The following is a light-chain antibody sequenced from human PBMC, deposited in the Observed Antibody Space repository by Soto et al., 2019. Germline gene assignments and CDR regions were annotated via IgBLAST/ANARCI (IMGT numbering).Light chain of an antibody. J-gene: IGKJ1*01. Sequence: DTQLTHSPSSLSASVGDRVTITCRPSQNIKNYLNWYQREPGTAPXLLIYAAANLKSGVSSGFGASGSGTDFAFNISSLQPDEFVTYSCQQGFSLPWTLGQGTKG. CDR1: QNIKNY. CDR2: AAA. V-gene: IGKV1-39*01. CDR3: QQGFSLPWT.